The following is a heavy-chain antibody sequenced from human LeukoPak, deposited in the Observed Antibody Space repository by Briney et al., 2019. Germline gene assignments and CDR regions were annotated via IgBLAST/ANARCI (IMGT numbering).Heavy chain of an antibody. D-gene: IGHD5-18*01. CDR2: ISSSSSYI. J-gene: IGHJ3*02. V-gene: IGHV3-21*01. CDR3: ARSNGYWGLGFDI. CDR1: GFTFSSYS. Sequence: PGGSLRLSCAASGFTFSSYSMNWVRQAPGKGLEWVSSISSSSSYIYYADSVKGRFTISRDNAKNSLYLQMNSLRAEDTAVYYCARSNGYWGLGFDIWGQGTMVTVSS.